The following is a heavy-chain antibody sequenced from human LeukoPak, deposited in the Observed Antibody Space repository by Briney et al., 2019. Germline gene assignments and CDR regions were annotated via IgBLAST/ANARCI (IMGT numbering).Heavy chain of an antibody. J-gene: IGHJ5*02. CDR1: GYTFTGCY. Sequence: ASVKVSCKASGYTFTGCYMHWVRQAPGQGLEWMGRINPNSGGTNYAQKFQGRVTMTRDTSISTAYMELSRLRSDDTAVYYSARLIEGYYYGSGKFDPWGQGTLVTVSS. D-gene: IGHD3-10*01. CDR3: ARLIEGYYYGSGKFDP. CDR2: INPNSGGT. V-gene: IGHV1-2*06.